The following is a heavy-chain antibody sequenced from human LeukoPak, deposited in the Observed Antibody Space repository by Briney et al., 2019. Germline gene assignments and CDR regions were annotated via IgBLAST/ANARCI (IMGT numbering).Heavy chain of an antibody. CDR3: ARTPRITIFGGDAFDI. CDR2: IYHSGST. D-gene: IGHD3-3*01. V-gene: IGHV4-38-2*01. Sequence: PSETLSLTCAVSGYSLSSGYYWGWIRQPPGKGLEWIGSIYHSGSTYYNPSLKSRVTISVDTSKNQFSLKLSSVTAADTAVYYCARTPRITIFGGDAFDIWGQGTMVTVSS. J-gene: IGHJ3*02. CDR1: GYSLSSGYY.